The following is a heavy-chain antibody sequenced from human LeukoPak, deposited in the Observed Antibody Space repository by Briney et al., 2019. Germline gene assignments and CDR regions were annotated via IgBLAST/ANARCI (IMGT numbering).Heavy chain of an antibody. D-gene: IGHD2-15*01. Sequence: SETLSLTCTVSGGSISSYYWSWIRQPPGKGLEWIGYIYYSGSTNYNPSLKSRVTISVDTSKNQFSLKLSSVTAADTAVYYYARYPFASFSGLDYWGQGTLVTVSS. CDR2: IYYSGST. J-gene: IGHJ4*02. V-gene: IGHV4-59*01. CDR3: ARYPFASFSGLDY. CDR1: GGSISSYY.